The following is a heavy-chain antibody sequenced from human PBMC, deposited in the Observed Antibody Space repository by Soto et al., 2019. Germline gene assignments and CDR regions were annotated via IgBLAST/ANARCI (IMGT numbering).Heavy chain of an antibody. CDR3: ARVEKGGYCSSTSCPDYYYGMDV. CDR2: ISAYNGNT. Sequence: ASVKVSCKASGYTLTSYGISWVRQAPGQGLEWMGWISAYNGNTNYAQKLQGRVTMTTDTSTSTAYMELRSLRSDDTAVYYCARVEKGGYCSSTSCPDYYYGMDVWGQGTTVTVSS. D-gene: IGHD2-2*01. V-gene: IGHV1-18*01. CDR1: GYTLTSYG. J-gene: IGHJ6*02.